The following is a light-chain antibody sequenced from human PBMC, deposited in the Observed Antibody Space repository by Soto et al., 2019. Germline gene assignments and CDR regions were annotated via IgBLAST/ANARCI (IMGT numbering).Light chain of an antibody. CDR3: QQRSNWIT. J-gene: IGKJ5*01. V-gene: IGKV3-11*01. CDR2: DAS. CDR1: QSVSSY. Sequence: IVLTQSLATLSLSPGERATLSCRASQSVSSYLAWYQQKPGQAPRLLIYDASNRATGIPARFSGSGSGTDFTLTISSLEPEDFAVYFCQQRSNWITFGQGTRLEIK.